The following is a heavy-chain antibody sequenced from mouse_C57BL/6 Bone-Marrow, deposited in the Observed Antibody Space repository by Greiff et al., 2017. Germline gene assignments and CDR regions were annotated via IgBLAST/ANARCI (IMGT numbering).Heavy chain of an antibody. CDR1: GFTFSDYG. Sequence: EVKVVASGGCLVMPGGSLKLSCAASGFTFSDYGMHLVRQAPEKGLEWVAYISSGSSTIYYADTVKGRFTISRDNAKNTLFLQMTSLRSEDTAMYYCARRPLMDYWGQGASVTVSS. V-gene: IGHV5-17*01. J-gene: IGHJ4*01. CDR2: ISSGSSTI. CDR3: ARRPLMDY.